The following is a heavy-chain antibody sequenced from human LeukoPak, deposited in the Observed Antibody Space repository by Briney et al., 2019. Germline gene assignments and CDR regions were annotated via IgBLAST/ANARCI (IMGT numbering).Heavy chain of an antibody. Sequence: SETLSLTCTVSGGSISSGGYYWSWIRQHPGKGLEWIGYIYYSGSTYYNPSLKSRVTISVDTSKNQFSLKLSSVIAADTAVYYCARADWNERNFDYWGQGTLVTVSS. D-gene: IGHD1-1*01. CDR1: GGSISSGGYY. J-gene: IGHJ4*02. CDR2: IYYSGST. CDR3: ARADWNERNFDY. V-gene: IGHV4-31*03.